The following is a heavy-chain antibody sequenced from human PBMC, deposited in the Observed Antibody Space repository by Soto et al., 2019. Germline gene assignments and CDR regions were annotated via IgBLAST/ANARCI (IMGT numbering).Heavy chain of an antibody. CDR2: IIPIFGTA. Sequence: QVQLVQSGAEVKKPGSSVKVSCKASGGTFSSYAISWVRQAPGQGLEWMGGIIPIFGTANYGQKFQGRVTITADESTSTAYMELSSLRSEDRAVYYCARSVPYSSGWSGYYYGMDGWGQGTTVTVSS. J-gene: IGHJ6*02. D-gene: IGHD6-19*01. V-gene: IGHV1-69*01. CDR1: GGTFSSYA. CDR3: ARSVPYSSGWSGYYYGMDG.